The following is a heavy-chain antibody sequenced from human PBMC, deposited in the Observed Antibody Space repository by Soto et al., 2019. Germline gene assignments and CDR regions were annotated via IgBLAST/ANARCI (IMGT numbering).Heavy chain of an antibody. CDR3: ARRSGVHPGGGDPDY. CDR2: ISAYNGNT. D-gene: IGHD2-21*01. J-gene: IGHJ4*02. CDR1: GYTFTSYG. V-gene: IGHV1-18*01. Sequence: ASVKVSCKASGYTFTSYGISWVRQAPGQGLEWMGWISAYNGNTNYAQKLQGRVTMTTDTSTSTAYMELRSLRSDDTAVYYCARRSGVHPGGGDPDYWGQGTLVTVSS.